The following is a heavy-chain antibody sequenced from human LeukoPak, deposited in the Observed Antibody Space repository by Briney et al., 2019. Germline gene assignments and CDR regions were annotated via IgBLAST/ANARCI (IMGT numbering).Heavy chain of an antibody. Sequence: GGSLRLSCAAYGFTFFSYGMHWVRQAPGKGLEWVAFIRYDGSNKYHTDSVKGRFTISRDNSKNTLYLQMNSLRAEDTAVYYCAKGSIVGATSYYYLDVWGTGTTVTVSS. CDR2: IRYDGSNK. CDR1: GFTFFSYG. J-gene: IGHJ6*03. CDR3: AKGSIVGATSYYYLDV. D-gene: IGHD1-26*01. V-gene: IGHV3-30*02.